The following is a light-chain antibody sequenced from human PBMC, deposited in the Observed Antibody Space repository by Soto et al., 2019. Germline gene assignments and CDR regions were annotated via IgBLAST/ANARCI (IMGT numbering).Light chain of an antibody. V-gene: IGKV1-39*01. J-gene: IGKJ1*01. Sequence: DVQMTQSPSSLSASVGDRVTITCRASQSISNHLNWYQQRPGKAPNLLIYAAFSLQSGVSSRFSGSGSGTHFTLTTRSLQPEDSATYYCQQSDATPRTFGQGTKVEIK. CDR2: AAF. CDR3: QQSDATPRT. CDR1: QSISNH.